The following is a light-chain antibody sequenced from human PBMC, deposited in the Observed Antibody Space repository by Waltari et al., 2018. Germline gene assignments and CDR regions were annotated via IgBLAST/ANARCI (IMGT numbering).Light chain of an antibody. J-gene: IGLJ3*02. CDR1: VLSKKY. CDR3: YSAADNNWV. Sequence: SSELRQPSSVSVSPGQTARITCSGDVLSKKYGRWLQHKPGQAPVLVIYKDTERPSGIPGRFSGSNSVTTVTLTISGVLPEDEADYYCYSAADNNWVFGGGTTLTVL. CDR2: KDT. V-gene: IGLV3-27*01.